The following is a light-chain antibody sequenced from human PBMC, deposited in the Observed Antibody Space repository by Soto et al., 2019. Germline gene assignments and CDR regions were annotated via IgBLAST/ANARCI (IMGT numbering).Light chain of an antibody. Sequence: EIVLTQSPGTLSLSPGERATLSCRASQSVSSSYLAWYQQKPGKAPRLLIYGASSRDTGIPDRFSGSGSGTDFAITISRLEPEDFAVDYCQQYGSSPLTFGGGTTVEIK. CDR1: QSVSSSY. CDR2: GAS. V-gene: IGKV3-20*01. J-gene: IGKJ4*02. CDR3: QQYGSSPLT.